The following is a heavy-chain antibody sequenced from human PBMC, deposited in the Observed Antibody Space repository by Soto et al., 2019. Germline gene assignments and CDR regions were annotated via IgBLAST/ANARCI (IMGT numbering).Heavy chain of an antibody. D-gene: IGHD3-10*01. CDR3: ARSVRGVTMDV. V-gene: IGHV2-5*02. CDR1: GFSLSTEGVG. Sequence: QITLKESGPASLKHTQTLTLTCSFSGFSLSTEGVGVNWIRQPPGKALEWLALIYWDDDKRYSPSLKSRLTITKDTSKNQVVLTLTNINPVDTGTYFCARSVRGVTMDVGGQGTAVTVSS. J-gene: IGHJ6*02. CDR2: IYWDDDK.